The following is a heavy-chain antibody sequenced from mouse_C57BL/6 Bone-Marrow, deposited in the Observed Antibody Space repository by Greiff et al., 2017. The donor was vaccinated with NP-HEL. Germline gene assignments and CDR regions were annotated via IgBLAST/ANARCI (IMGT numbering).Heavy chain of an antibody. Sequence: VQLQQSGAELVKPGASVKLSCTASGFNIKDYYMHWVKQRTEQGLEWIGRIDPEDGETKYAPKFQGKATITADTSSNTAYLQLCSLTSEDTAVYYCARLVITTVVAGGFDYWGQGTTLTVSS. D-gene: IGHD1-1*01. CDR2: IDPEDGET. CDR1: GFNIKDYY. V-gene: IGHV14-2*01. CDR3: ARLVITTVVAGGFDY. J-gene: IGHJ2*01.